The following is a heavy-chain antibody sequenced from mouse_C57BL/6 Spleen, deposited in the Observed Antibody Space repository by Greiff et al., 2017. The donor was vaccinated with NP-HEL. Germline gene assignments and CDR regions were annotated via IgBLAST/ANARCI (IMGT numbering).Heavy chain of an antibody. V-gene: IGHV3-6*01. J-gene: IGHJ3*01. Sequence: EVKLMESGPGLVKPSQSLSLTCSVTGYSITSGYYWNWIRQFPGNKLEWMGYISYDGSNNYNPSLKNRISITRDTSKNQFFLKLNSVTTEDTATYYCAGNFPAWFAYWGQGTLVTVSA. CDR1: GYSITSGYY. D-gene: IGHD2-1*01. CDR2: ISYDGSN. CDR3: AGNFPAWFAY.